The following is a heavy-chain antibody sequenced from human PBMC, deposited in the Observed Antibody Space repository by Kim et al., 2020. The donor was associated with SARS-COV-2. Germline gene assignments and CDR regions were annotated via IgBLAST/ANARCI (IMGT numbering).Heavy chain of an antibody. Sequence: GGSLRLSCAASGFTFSSYGMHWVRQAPGKGLEWVAVISYDGSNKYYADSVKGRFTISRDNSKNTLYLQMNSLRAEDTAVYYCARGITAKVRGVISHLDYWGQGTLVTVSS. CDR2: ISYDGSNK. D-gene: IGHD3-10*01. J-gene: IGHJ4*02. V-gene: IGHV3-33*05. CDR3: ARGITAKVRGVISHLDY. CDR1: GFTFSSYG.